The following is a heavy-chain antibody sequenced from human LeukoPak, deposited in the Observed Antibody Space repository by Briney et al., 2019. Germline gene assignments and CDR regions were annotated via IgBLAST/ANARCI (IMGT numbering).Heavy chain of an antibody. V-gene: IGHV5-51*01. CDR2: IYPGDSDT. CDR1: GYSFTSYW. CDR3: ARQRAGGLDY. Sequence: GESLKISCQGSGYSFTSYWIAWVRQMPGKGLEWMGIIYPGDSDTTYSPSFQGQVTISADKSITTAYLQWSSLKASDTAMHYCARQRAGGLDYWGQGTQVTVSS. J-gene: IGHJ4*02. D-gene: IGHD3-10*01.